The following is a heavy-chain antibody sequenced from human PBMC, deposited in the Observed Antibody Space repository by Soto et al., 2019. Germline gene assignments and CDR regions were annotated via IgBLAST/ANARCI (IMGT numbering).Heavy chain of an antibody. V-gene: IGHV3-30*18. D-gene: IGHD3-3*01. CDR1: GFMFKNFG. CDR3: AKDPAGSTLGFFEL. Sequence: LRLSCAGAGFMFKNFGMHWVRQAPDKGLEWLSVISGDGSNAIYADSVKGRFAMSKDNSKNMVYLYMSSLRPEDSGVYYCAKDPAGSTLGFFELWGQGTTVTVSS. J-gene: IGHJ6*02. CDR2: ISGDGSNA.